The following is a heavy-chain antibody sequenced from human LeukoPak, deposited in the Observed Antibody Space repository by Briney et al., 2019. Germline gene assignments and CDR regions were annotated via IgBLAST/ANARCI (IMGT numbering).Heavy chain of an antibody. J-gene: IGHJ5*02. V-gene: IGHV3-23*01. CDR1: GFTFSSYA. D-gene: IGHD3-3*01. CDR3: AKDSGDFWSGYYGSNWFDP. CDR2: ISGSGGSS. Sequence: GLSLTLSCAASGFTFSSYAMSWVRQAPGKGLEWVSAISGSGGSSYYADSVKGRFTISRDNSKNTLYLQMNSLRAEDTAVYYCAKDSGDFWSGYYGSNWFDPWGQGTLVTVSS.